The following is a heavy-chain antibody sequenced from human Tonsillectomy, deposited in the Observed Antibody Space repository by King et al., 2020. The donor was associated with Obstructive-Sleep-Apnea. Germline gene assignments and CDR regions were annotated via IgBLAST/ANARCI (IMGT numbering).Heavy chain of an antibody. CDR2: ISSSSSYI. D-gene: IGHD6-13*01. CDR3: ARGAVAAAGQGMDV. CDR1: GFTFSSYS. Sequence: VQLVESGGGLVKPGGSLRLSCAASGFTFSSYSMNWVRQAPGKGLEWVSSISSSSSYIYYSVKGRFIISRDNAKNSLYLQMNSLRAEDTAVYYCARGAVAAAGQGMDVWGQGTTVTVSS. J-gene: IGHJ6*02. V-gene: IGHV3-21*01.